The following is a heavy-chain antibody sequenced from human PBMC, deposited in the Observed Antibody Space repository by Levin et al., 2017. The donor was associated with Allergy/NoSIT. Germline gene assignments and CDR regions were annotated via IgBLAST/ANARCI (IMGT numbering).Heavy chain of an antibody. V-gene: IGHV5-51*01. D-gene: IGHD4-23*01. CDR2: IFPSDSDT. J-gene: IGHJ4*02. CDR3: ARRDSDGSNSFDY. Sequence: PGGSLRLSCQASGSSFTSYWFGWVRQRPGKGLEWMGLIFPSDSDTRVSPSFQGQIVMSVDKSISTAYLHWSSLKASDSAMYYCARRDSDGSNSFDYWGQGTLVTVSS. CDR1: GSSFTSYW.